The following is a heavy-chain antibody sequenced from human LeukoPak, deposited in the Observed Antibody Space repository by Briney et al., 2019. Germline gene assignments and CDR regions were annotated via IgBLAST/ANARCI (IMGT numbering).Heavy chain of an antibody. V-gene: IGHV4-34*01. CDR3: ARGRSNSRR. CDR1: GESFRDYY. CDR2: IHHSGDT. Sequence: SETLPLTCSVYGESFRDYYWSWIRQPPGKGLEWIGQIHHSGDTAYSPSLKSRVTISVDTSRNQFSLQLTSVTAADTAVHYCARGRSNSRRWGQGTLVTVSS. J-gene: IGHJ4*02. D-gene: IGHD4-4*01.